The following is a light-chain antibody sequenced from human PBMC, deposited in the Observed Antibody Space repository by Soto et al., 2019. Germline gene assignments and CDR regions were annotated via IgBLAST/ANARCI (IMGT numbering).Light chain of an antibody. CDR2: EVN. V-gene: IGLV2-8*01. CDR1: SSDIGRYNY. J-gene: IGLJ2*01. Sequence: QSALTQPPSASGSPGQSVTISCTGASSDIGRYNYVSWFQQHPGKAPKLIIHEVNHRPSGFPDRFSGSKSGNTASLTVSGLQAEDEADYYCSSYAGNNNLLFGGGTRSPS. CDR3: SSYAGNNNLL.